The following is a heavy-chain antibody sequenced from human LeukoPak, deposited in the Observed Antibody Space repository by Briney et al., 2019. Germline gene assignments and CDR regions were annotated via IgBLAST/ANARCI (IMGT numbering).Heavy chain of an antibody. J-gene: IGHJ4*02. Sequence: SETLSLTCAVYGGSFSDYYWSWIRQPPGKGLEWIGEINHSGSTNHNPSLKSRVTISVDTSKNQFSLKLSSVTAADTAVYYCAGSIAARLDYWGQGTLVTVSS. CDR3: AGSIAARLDY. CDR2: INHSGST. D-gene: IGHD6-6*01. V-gene: IGHV4-34*01. CDR1: GGSFSDYY.